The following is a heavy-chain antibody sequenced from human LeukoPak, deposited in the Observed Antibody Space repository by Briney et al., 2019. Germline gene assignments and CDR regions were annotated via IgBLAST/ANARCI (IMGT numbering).Heavy chain of an antibody. V-gene: IGHV3-23*01. Sequence: GGSLRLSCAASGFTLSSYAMTWVRQAPGKGLEWVSGTSGSGGGTYYADSVKGRFTISRDNSKNTLYLQMNSLRAEDTAVYFCAKAVDIALEADYWGQGTLVTVSS. D-gene: IGHD5-18*01. CDR1: GFTLSSYA. CDR3: AKAVDIALEADY. J-gene: IGHJ4*02. CDR2: TSGSGGGT.